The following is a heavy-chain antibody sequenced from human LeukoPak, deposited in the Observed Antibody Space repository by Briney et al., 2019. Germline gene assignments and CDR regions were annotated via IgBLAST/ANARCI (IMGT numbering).Heavy chain of an antibody. V-gene: IGHV4-39*01. CDR3: ARPLSTATAWKNWFDP. J-gene: IGHJ5*02. Sequence: PSETLSLTCTVSGGSISSSSYYWGWIRQPPGKGLEWIGSIYYSGSTYYNPSLKSRVTISVDTSKNQFSLKLSSVTAADTVVYYCARPLSTATAWKNWFDPWGQGTLVTVSS. CDR1: GGSISSSSYY. CDR2: IYYSGST. D-gene: IGHD1-1*01.